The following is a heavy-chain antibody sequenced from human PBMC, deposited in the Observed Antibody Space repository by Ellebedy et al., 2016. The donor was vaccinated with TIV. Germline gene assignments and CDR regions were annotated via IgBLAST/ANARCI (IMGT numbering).Heavy chain of an antibody. CDR1: GFTFGTYG. Sequence: PGGSLRLSCAASGFTFGTYGMNWVRQAPGKGLEWVSGFHSRETNAYYADSVRGRFTISRDNSKNMLYLQMNSLRAEDTAVYYCAKRDLPRPGTDAFVVWGQGTMVTVSA. J-gene: IGHJ3*01. D-gene: IGHD3-10*01. V-gene: IGHV3-23*05. CDR3: AKRDLPRPGTDAFVV. CDR2: FHSRETNA.